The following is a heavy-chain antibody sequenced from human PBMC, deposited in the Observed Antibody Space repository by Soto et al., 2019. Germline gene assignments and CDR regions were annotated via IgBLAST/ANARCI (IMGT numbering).Heavy chain of an antibody. Sequence: QVQLVQSGAEVRQPASSVKVSCKTSGGTFSSYAISWVRQAPGQGLEWMGGIVPIVDTSTYAQKFQGRVTXXAXXSTSPFYMELSSLRSDDTAVYYCVRVVAIPGYPDNWGQGTLVTVSS. D-gene: IGHD5-12*01. CDR2: IVPIVDTS. CDR3: VRVVAIPGYPDN. J-gene: IGHJ4*02. V-gene: IGHV1-69*12. CDR1: GGTFSSYA.